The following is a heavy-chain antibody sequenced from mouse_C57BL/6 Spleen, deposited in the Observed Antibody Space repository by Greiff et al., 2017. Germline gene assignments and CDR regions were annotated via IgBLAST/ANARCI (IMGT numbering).Heavy chain of an antibody. V-gene: IGHV5-17*01. Sequence: EVQLQESGGGLVKPGGSLKLSCAASGFTFSDYGMHWVRQAPEKGLEWVAYISSGSSTIYYADTVKGRFTISRDNAKNTLFLQMTSLRSEDTAMYYCAREGGIYYDYDGYAMDCWGQGTSVTVSS. CDR1: GFTFSDYG. CDR3: AREGGIYYDYDGYAMDC. D-gene: IGHD2-4*01. J-gene: IGHJ4*01. CDR2: ISSGSSTI.